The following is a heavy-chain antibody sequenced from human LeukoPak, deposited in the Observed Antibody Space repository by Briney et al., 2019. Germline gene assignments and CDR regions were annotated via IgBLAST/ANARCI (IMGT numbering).Heavy chain of an antibody. CDR3: ARAMGWRDAFDI. Sequence: GGSLRLSCAASGFTFSNSWMTWVRQAPGKGLQWVANIKHDGSDEYYVDSVKGRFTISTDNAKNSLYLQMHGLRAEDSAVYYCARAMGWRDAFDIWGQGTLVTVSS. CDR1: GFTFSNSW. V-gene: IGHV3-7*01. D-gene: IGHD6-19*01. J-gene: IGHJ3*02. CDR2: IKHDGSDE.